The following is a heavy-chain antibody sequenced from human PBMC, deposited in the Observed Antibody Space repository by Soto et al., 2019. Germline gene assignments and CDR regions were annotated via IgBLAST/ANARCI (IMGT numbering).Heavy chain of an antibody. CDR1: GASIIGFY. D-gene: IGHD1-1*01. CDR3: VRDGTKTLRDWFDP. V-gene: IGHV4-4*07. J-gene: IGHJ5*02. CDR2: IYATGTT. Sequence: KPSETLSLTCTVSGASIIGFYWSWIRKSAFKGLEWIGRIYATGTTDYNPSLKSRVMMSVDTSKKQFSLKLRSVTAADTAVYYCVRDGTKTLRDWFDPWGQGISVTVSS.